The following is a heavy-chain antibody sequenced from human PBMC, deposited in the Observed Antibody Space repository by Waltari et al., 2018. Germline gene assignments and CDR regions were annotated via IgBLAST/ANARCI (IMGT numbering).Heavy chain of an antibody. J-gene: IGHJ4*02. CDR1: GFTFSSYW. Sequence: EVQLVESGGGLVQPGGSLRLSCAASGFTFSSYWMHWVRQAPGKGLVWVSRINSDGSSRSYADAVKGRFIISRDNAKNTLYLQMNSLRAEDTAVYDCAKTRRRHSSGWYFDYWGQGTLVTVSS. V-gene: IGHV3-74*01. CDR2: INSDGSSR. D-gene: IGHD6-19*01. CDR3: AKTRRRHSSGWYFDY.